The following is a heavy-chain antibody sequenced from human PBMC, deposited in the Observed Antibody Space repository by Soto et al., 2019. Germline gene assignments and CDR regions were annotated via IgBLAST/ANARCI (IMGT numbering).Heavy chain of an antibody. V-gene: IGHV4-59*01. CDR1: GGSISSYY. CDR3: ARAYYDSSGYYCDY. D-gene: IGHD3-22*01. CDR2: IYYSGST. Sequence: SETLSLTCTVSGGSISSYYWSWIRQPPGKGLEWIGYIYYSGSTNYNPSLNSRVTISVDTSKNQFSLKLSSVTAADTAVYYCARAYYDSSGYYCDYWGQGTLVTVSS. J-gene: IGHJ4*02.